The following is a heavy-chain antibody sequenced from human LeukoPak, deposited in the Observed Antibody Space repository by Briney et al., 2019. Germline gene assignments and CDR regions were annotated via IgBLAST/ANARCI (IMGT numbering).Heavy chain of an antibody. V-gene: IGHV3-23*01. D-gene: IGHD3-3*01. J-gene: IGHJ5*02. CDR3: ATTGDFWSGYYSP. CDR1: GFTFSSYA. CDR2: ISGSGGST. Sequence: GGSLRLSCAASGFTFSSYAMSWVRQAPGKGLEWVSAISGSGGSTYYADSVKGRFTISRDNSKNTLYLQMNSLRAEDTAVHYCATTGDFWSGYYSPWGQGTLVTVSS.